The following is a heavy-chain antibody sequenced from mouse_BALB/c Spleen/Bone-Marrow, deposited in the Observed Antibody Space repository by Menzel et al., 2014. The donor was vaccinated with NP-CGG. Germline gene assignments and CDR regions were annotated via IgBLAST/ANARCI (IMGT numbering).Heavy chain of an antibody. Sequence: VMLVESGGGLVQPGGSLKLSCAASGFTFSNYGMSWVRQTPDKRLEMIATINVNGDTTYHPDSVKGRFTISRDNVKNTLYLQMSSLKSEDTAMYYCARGYDYSSWFAYWGQGTLVTVSA. D-gene: IGHD2-4*01. CDR3: ARGYDYSSWFAY. J-gene: IGHJ3*01. CDR2: INVNGDTT. V-gene: IGHV5-6-3*01. CDR1: GFTFSNYG.